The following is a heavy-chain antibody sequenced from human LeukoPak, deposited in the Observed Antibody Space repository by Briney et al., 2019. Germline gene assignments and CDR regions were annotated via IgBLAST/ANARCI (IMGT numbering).Heavy chain of an antibody. V-gene: IGHV1-18*01. Sequence: GASVKVSCKASGYTFTSYGISWVRQAPGQGLEWMGWISAYNDNTNYAQKLQGRVTMTTDTSTSTAYMELRSLRSDDTAVYYCARGGPGYCSSTSCPSGPLDYRGQGTLVTVSS. CDR3: ARGGPGYCSSTSCPSGPLDY. CDR2: ISAYNDNT. D-gene: IGHD2-2*01. J-gene: IGHJ4*02. CDR1: GYTFTSYG.